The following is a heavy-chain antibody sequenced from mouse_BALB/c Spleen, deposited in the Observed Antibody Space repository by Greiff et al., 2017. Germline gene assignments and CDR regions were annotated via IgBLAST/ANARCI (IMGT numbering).Heavy chain of an antibody. CDR3: ARDEDRYDEGAY. J-gene: IGHJ3*01. CDR1: GFSLTSYG. D-gene: IGHD2-14*01. Sequence: QVQLKESGPGLVAPSQSLSITCTVSGFSLTSYGVHWVRQPPGKGLEWLGVIWAGGSTNYNSALMSRLSISKDNSKSQVFLKMNSLQTDDTAMYYCARDEDRYDEGAYWGQGTLVTVSA. V-gene: IGHV2-9*02. CDR2: IWAGGST.